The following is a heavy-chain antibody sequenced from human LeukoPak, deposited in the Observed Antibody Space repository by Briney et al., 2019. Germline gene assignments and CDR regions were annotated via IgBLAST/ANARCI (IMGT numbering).Heavy chain of an antibody. J-gene: IGHJ4*02. CDR3: VKGYCSSGNCFSRTMYYFDY. CDR2: ISTNGGST. D-gene: IGHD2-15*01. V-gene: IGHV3-64D*09. Sequence: SGGSLRLSCSASGFTFSNYAIHWVRQAPGKGLEYVSAISTNGGSTYYADSVKGRFTISRGNSKNTLYLQMSSLRAEDTAVYYCVKGYCSSGNCFSRTMYYFDYWGQGTLVTVSS. CDR1: GFTFSNYA.